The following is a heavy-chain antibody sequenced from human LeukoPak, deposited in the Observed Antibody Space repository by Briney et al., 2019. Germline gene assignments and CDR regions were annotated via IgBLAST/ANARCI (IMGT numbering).Heavy chain of an antibody. CDR1: GFTFSNYG. CDR3: ARDPPHYSSSWYYFDS. Sequence: PGRSLRLSCAASGFTFSNYGMHWVRQAPGKGLEWVADIWYDGSNKYYADSVKGRFTISRDYSKNTLYLQMNSLRAEDTALYYCARDPPHYSSSWYYFDSWGQGTLVTVSS. V-gene: IGHV3-33*01. J-gene: IGHJ4*02. D-gene: IGHD6-13*01. CDR2: IWYDGSNK.